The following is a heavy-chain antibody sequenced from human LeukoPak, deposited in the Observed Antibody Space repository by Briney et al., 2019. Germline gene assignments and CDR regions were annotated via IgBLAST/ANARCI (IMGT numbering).Heavy chain of an antibody. CDR3: ARASEVGIAAAGTLYYYGMDV. CDR1: GYIFTSYY. V-gene: IGHV1-46*01. Sequence: ASVKVSCKASGYIFTSYYMHWVRQAPGQGLEWMGIINPSGGSTSYAQKFQGRVTMTRDTSTSTVYMELSSLRSEDTAVYYCARASEVGIAAAGTLYYYGMDVWGQGTTVTVSS. D-gene: IGHD6-13*01. J-gene: IGHJ6*02. CDR2: INPSGGST.